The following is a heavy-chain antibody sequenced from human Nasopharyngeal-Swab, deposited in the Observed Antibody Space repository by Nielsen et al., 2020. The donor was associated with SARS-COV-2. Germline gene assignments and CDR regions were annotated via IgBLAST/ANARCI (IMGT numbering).Heavy chain of an antibody. CDR3: ARVKGIAAANYYYGMDV. V-gene: IGHV4-34*01. D-gene: IGHD6-13*01. CDR2: INHSGST. CDR1: GFTFSSYS. Sequence: ESLKISCAASGFTFSSYSMNWVRQAPGKGLEWIGEINHSGSTNYNPSLKSRVTISVDTSKNQFSLKLSSVTAADTAVYYCARVKGIAAANYYYGMDVWGQGTTVTVSS. J-gene: IGHJ6*02.